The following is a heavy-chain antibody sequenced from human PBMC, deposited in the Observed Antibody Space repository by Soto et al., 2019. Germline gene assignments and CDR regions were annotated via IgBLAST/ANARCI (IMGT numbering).Heavy chain of an antibody. CDR3: ATWHEREHAYDV. D-gene: IGHD1-1*01. CDR1: GFTISGKKY. J-gene: IGHJ3*01. CDR2: LYDVDAS. Sequence: DVQLVESGGGLIQPGESLRLSCVAFGFTISGKKYVAWVRQAPGKGLEWVSALYDVDASFYADSVKGRFTTSSDSSKTTVYLQMNDLRPDDTAVYYCATWHEREHAYDVWGQGTTVTVSS. V-gene: IGHV3-53*01.